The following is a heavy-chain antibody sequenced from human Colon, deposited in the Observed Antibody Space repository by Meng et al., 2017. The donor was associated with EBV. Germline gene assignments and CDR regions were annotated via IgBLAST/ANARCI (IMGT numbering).Heavy chain of an antibody. CDR2: TYYRSKWHN. Sequence: VQLHLSGPGLEKSSQPLLHPRAISVHRVPITGAAWNWIRQSPARGREWQGRTYYRSKWHNDYEVSVKARIAISPDTSKTQFFLQLKFVTAEDTDVYYCAREYGTSRQFENWGQGILVTVSS. CDR3: AREYGTSRQFEN. J-gene: IGHJ4*02. V-gene: IGHV6-1*01. D-gene: IGHD1/OR15-1a*01. CDR1: VHRVPITGAA.